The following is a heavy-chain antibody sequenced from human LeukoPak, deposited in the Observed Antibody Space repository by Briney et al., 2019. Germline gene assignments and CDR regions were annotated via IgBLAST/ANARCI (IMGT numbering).Heavy chain of an antibody. J-gene: IGHJ4*02. CDR1: GFTLGGYW. CDR2: INQGGSEQ. CDR3: ARDGAARGSGSFGD. D-gene: IGHD3-10*01. Sequence: GGSLRLSCSASGFTLGGYWMTWVRQAPGKGLEWVANINQGGSEQYYVDSVKGRFAISRDNAKNSLYLQINSLRAEDTAVYFCARDGAARGSGSFGDWGQGTLVTVSS. V-gene: IGHV3-7*01.